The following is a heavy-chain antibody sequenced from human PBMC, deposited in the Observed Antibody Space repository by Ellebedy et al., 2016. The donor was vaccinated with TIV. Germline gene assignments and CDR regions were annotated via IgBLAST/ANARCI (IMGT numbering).Heavy chain of an antibody. D-gene: IGHD1-26*01. V-gene: IGHV5-51*01. J-gene: IGHJ6*02. Sequence: GESLKISCKGSGYSFTSYWTGWVRQMPGKGLEWMGIIYPGDSDTSYSPSFQGQVTISADKSISTAYLQWSSLKASDTAMYYCARPLRGVGGVSYYYGMDVWGQGTTVTVSS. CDR3: ARPLRGVGGVSYYYGMDV. CDR1: GYSFTSYW. CDR2: IYPGDSDT.